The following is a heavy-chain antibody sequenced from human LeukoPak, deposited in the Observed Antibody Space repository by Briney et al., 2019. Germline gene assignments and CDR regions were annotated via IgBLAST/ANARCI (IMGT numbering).Heavy chain of an antibody. CDR2: ISSSSSTI. CDR1: GFTFSSYS. V-gene: IGHV3-48*01. D-gene: IGHD3-22*01. CDR3: ARGLDYYDSSGPWNLHDC. Sequence: GGSLRLSCAASGFTFSSYSMNWVRQAPGKGLEWVSYISSSSSTIYYADSVKGRFTISRDNAKNSLYLQMNSLRAEDTAVYYCARGLDYYDSSGPWNLHDCWGQGTLVTVSS. J-gene: IGHJ4*02.